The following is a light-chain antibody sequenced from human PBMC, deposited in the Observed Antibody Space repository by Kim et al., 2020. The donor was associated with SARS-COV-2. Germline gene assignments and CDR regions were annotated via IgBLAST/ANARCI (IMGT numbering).Light chain of an antibody. CDR1: QSVKRNY. CDR3: QQYGSSPRT. V-gene: IGKV3-20*01. Sequence: IVLTQSPGTLSLSPEERATLSCRASQSVKRNYLAWYQQKRGQAPRLLVHGASSRATGIPDRFSGSGSGTDFTLTINRLEPEDFAVYFCQQYGSSPRTFGQGTKVDIK. J-gene: IGKJ1*01. CDR2: GAS.